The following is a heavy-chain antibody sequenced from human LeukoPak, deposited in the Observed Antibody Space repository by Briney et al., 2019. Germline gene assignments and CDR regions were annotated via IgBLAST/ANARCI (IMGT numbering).Heavy chain of an antibody. CDR3: ARAKRYFDWLYPFYFDC. Sequence: GGSLRLSCAASGFTFSSYEMNWVRQAPGKGLEWVSYISSSGSTIYYADSVKGRFTISRDNAKDSLYLQMNSLRADDTAVYYCARAKRYFDWLYPFYFDCWGQGTLVTVSS. J-gene: IGHJ4*02. V-gene: IGHV3-48*03. CDR1: GFTFSSYE. D-gene: IGHD3-9*01. CDR2: ISSSGSTI.